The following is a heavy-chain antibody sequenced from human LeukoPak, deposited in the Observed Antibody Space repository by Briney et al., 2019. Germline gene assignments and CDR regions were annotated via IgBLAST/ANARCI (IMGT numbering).Heavy chain of an antibody. V-gene: IGHV1-2*02. J-gene: IGHJ5*02. Sequence: ASVKVSCKASGYTFTGYYMHWVRQAPGQGLEWMGWINPNSGGTNYAQKFQGRVTMTRDTSISTAYMELSRLRSDDTAVYYCAREAIRRLVRRSWFDPWGQGTLVTVSS. CDR1: GYTFTGYY. D-gene: IGHD6-19*01. CDR2: INPNSGGT. CDR3: AREAIRRLVRRSWFDP.